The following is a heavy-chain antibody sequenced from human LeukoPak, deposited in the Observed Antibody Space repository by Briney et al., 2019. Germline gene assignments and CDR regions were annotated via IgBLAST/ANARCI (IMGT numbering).Heavy chain of an antibody. CDR3: ARAGRAGYCSSTSCYNYYYYYMDV. J-gene: IGHJ6*03. Sequence: SVKVSCKASGGTFSSYAISWVRQAPGQGLEWMGGIIPIFGTANYAQKFQGRVTITADESTSTAYTELSSLRSEDTAVYYCARAGRAGYCSSTSCYNYYYYYMDVWGKGTTVTVSS. D-gene: IGHD2-2*02. CDR2: IIPIFGTA. V-gene: IGHV1-69*13. CDR1: GGTFSSYA.